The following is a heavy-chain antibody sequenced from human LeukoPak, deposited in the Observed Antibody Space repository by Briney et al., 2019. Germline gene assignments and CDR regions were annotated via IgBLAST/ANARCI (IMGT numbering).Heavy chain of an antibody. V-gene: IGHV3-74*01. J-gene: IGHJ4*02. Sequence: GGSLRLSCAASGFAFSSYWMHWVRQAPGKGLVWVSRINSDGSDTSYADSVKGRFTISRDNAKNTLYLQMNSLRAEDTAVYYCAKGGIVVVPAAIADYWGQGTLVTVSS. CDR1: GFAFSSYW. CDR3: AKGGIVVVPAAIADY. D-gene: IGHD2-2*02. CDR2: INSDGSDT.